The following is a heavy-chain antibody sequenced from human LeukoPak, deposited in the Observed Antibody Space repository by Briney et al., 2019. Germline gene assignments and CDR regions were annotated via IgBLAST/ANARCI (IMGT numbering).Heavy chain of an antibody. CDR2: IYYSGST. J-gene: IGHJ6*03. V-gene: IGHV4-39*01. Sequence: PSETLSLTCTVSGGSISSSSYYWGWIRQPPGKGLEWIGSIYYSGSTYYNPSLKSRVTISVDTSKNQFSLKLSSVTAADTAVYYWAKQKPETTSDNYYYYMDVGGKGTTVTVPS. CDR1: GGSISSSSYY. D-gene: IGHD1-14*01. CDR3: AKQKPETTSDNYYYYMDV.